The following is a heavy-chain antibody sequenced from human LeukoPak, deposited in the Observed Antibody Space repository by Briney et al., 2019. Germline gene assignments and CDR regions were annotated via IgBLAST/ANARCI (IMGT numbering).Heavy chain of an antibody. CDR1: GGSISSYY. CDR3: ARSPTQRYFDWFYFDY. D-gene: IGHD3-9*01. J-gene: IGHJ4*02. CDR2: IYYSGST. V-gene: IGHV4-59*01. Sequence: SETLSLTCTVSGGSISSYYWSWIRQPPGKGLEWIGYIYYSGSTNYNPSLKSRVTISVDTSKNQFSLKLSSVTAADTAVYYCARSPTQRYFDWFYFDYWGQGTLVTVSS.